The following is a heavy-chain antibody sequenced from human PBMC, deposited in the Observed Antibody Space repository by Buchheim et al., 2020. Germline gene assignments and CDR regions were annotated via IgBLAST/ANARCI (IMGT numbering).Heavy chain of an antibody. V-gene: IGHV3-23*01. CDR2: ISGSGGST. Sequence: EVQLLESGGGLVQPGGSLRLSCAASGFTFSSYAMSWVRQAPGKGLEWVSAISGSGGSTYYADSVKGRFTISRDNSKNKMYLQMNSLRAEDTAVYYCAKVQNPLSSSWYVSLDYWGQGTL. CDR1: GFTFSSYA. D-gene: IGHD6-13*01. J-gene: IGHJ4*02. CDR3: AKVQNPLSSSWYVSLDY.